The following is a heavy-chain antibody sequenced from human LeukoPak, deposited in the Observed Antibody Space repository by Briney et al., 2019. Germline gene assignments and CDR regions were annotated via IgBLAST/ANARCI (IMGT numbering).Heavy chain of an antibody. CDR2: INPSGGST. V-gene: IGHV1-46*01. J-gene: IGHJ3*02. CDR3: ARDLYMVRGAMHDAFGI. Sequence: ASVKVSCKASGYTFTSYYMHWVRQAPGQGLEWMGIINPSGGSTSYAQKFQGRVTMTRDTSTSTVYMELSSLRSEDTAVYYCARDLYMVRGAMHDAFGIWGQGTMVTVSS. D-gene: IGHD3-10*01. CDR1: GYTFTSYY.